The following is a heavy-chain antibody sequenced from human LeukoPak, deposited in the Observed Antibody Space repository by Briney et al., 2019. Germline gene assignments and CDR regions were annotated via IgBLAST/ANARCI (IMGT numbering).Heavy chain of an antibody. V-gene: IGHV3-48*02. Sequence: PGRSLRLSCAASGFTFSDYGMNWVRRAPGRGLVWVSYITGISSTIYYADSVKGRSTISRDNGKNSLYLQMNSLRDEDTAVYYCARASSTVASDYWGQGTLITVSS. CDR1: GFTFSDYG. CDR3: ARASSTVASDY. D-gene: IGHD5-12*01. CDR2: ITGISSTI. J-gene: IGHJ4*02.